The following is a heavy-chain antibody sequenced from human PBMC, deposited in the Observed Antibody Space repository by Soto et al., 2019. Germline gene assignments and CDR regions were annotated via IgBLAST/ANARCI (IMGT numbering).Heavy chain of an antibody. D-gene: IGHD3-10*01. Sequence: QVQLVQSGAEVKKPGSSVKVSCKASGGTFSSYAITWVRQALGQGLERQGGIIPILATGNSAQKCQGRVTFTADESTSTASMEVSSLRSVDTAVYYCARHGSEPRYYYDGMDVWGQGTTVTVSS. CDR2: IIPILATG. V-gene: IGHV1-69*12. CDR1: GGTFSSYA. J-gene: IGHJ6*02. CDR3: ARHGSEPRYYYDGMDV.